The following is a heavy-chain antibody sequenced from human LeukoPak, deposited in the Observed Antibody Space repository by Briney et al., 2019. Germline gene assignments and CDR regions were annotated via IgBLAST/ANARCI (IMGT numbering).Heavy chain of an antibody. Sequence: PGGSLRLSCATSGFTFSGYGMHWVRQAPGKGLEWVAVIWYDGSDKYYADSVKGRLTISRDNSNNTLFLQMNSLRAEDTAMYYCARGPHYHHTSGPLDYWGQGTLVTVSS. V-gene: IGHV3-33*01. D-gene: IGHD3-22*01. CDR3: ARGPHYHHTSGPLDY. J-gene: IGHJ4*02. CDR2: IWYDGSDK. CDR1: GFTFSGYG.